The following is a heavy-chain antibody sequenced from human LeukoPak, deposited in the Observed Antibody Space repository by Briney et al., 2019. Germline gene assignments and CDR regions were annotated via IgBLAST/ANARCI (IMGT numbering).Heavy chain of an antibody. Sequence: PGGSLRLSCAASGFTFSSYSMNWVRQAPGKGLEWVSAISGSGGSTYYADSVKGRFTISRDNSKNTLYLQMNSLRAEDTAVYCCAKDLDIVATTAFDYWGQGTLVTVSS. V-gene: IGHV3-23*01. CDR1: GFTFSSYS. D-gene: IGHD5-12*01. CDR2: ISGSGGST. J-gene: IGHJ4*02. CDR3: AKDLDIVATTAFDY.